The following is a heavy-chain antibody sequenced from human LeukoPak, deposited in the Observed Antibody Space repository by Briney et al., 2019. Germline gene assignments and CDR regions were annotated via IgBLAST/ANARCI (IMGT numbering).Heavy chain of an antibody. J-gene: IGHJ4*02. V-gene: IGHV3-66*01. D-gene: IGHD1-26*01. CDR1: GFTVSSNY. Sequence: PGGSLRLSCAASGFTVSSNYMTWVRQAPGKGLDWVSIIYTGGSTYYADSVKDRFTISRDNSKNTLYLQMNSLRAEDTAVYYCAGGPVGALDYWGQGILVTVSS. CDR3: AGGPVGALDY. CDR2: IYTGGST.